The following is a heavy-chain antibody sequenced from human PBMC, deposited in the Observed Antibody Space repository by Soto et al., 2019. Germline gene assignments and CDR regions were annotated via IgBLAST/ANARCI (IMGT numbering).Heavy chain of an antibody. D-gene: IGHD2-2*01. CDR1: GFTFSRHS. J-gene: IGHJ6*02. Sequence: GSRRLSCAPSGFTFSRHSMILVRQAPGKGLGWVSASSGSGGSTYYADSVKGRFTISRDNSKNTLYLQMNSPSAEDTAVYYCAKENCSSTSCYAYYYYGMDVWGQGTTVTVSS. CDR2: SSGSGGST. CDR3: AKENCSSTSCYAYYYYGMDV. V-gene: IGHV3-23*01.